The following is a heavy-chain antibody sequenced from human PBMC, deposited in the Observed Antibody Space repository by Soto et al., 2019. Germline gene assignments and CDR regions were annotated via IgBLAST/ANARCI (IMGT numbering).Heavy chain of an antibody. CDR3: AREYYALLAGYYMDL. V-gene: IGHV3-74*01. CDR2: SNRDGSDT. CDR1: GFTFGGYW. D-gene: IGHD3-9*01. J-gene: IGHJ5*02. Sequence: GGSLRLSCAASGFTFGGYWMHWVRQAPGKGLEWVSRSNRDGSDTNYADSVKGRFTVSRDNAKNTLFLQMNGLRAEDTAVYFCAREYYALLAGYYMDLWGHGTLVTVSS.